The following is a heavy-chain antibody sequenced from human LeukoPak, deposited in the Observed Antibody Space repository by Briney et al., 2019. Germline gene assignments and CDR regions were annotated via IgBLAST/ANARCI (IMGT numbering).Heavy chain of an antibody. CDR1: GGSFSGYY. CDR3: ARAVRREFTYYYYYYMDV. Sequence: PSETLSLTCAVYGGSFSGYYWSWIRQPPGKGLEWIGEINHSGSTNYNPSLKSRVTISVDTSKNQFSLKLSSVTAADTAVYYCARAVRREFTYYYYYYMDVWDKGTTVTVSS. V-gene: IGHV4-34*01. CDR2: INHSGST. J-gene: IGHJ6*03.